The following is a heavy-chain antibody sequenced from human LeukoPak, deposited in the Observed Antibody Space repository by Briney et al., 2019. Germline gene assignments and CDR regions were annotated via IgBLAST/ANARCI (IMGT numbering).Heavy chain of an antibody. CDR2: INPNSGGT. D-gene: IGHD6-13*01. Sequence: ASVKVSCKASGYTFTGYYMHWVRQAPGQGLEWMGWINPNSGGTNYAQKFQGRVTMTRDTSISTAYMELSRLRSDDTAVDYCARGLGAAAAIIDYWGQGTLVTVSS. J-gene: IGHJ4*02. V-gene: IGHV1-2*02. CDR3: ARGLGAAAAIIDY. CDR1: GYTFTGYY.